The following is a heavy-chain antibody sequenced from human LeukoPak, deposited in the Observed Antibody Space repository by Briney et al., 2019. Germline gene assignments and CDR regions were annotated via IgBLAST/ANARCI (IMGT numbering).Heavy chain of an antibody. Sequence: GGSLRLSCAASGFTFISYWMHWVRQAPGKGLVWVSRIDGDGGSATYADSVKGRFTISRDNAKNSLYLQMNSLRAEDTALYYCARAARGVAAAPDDYWGQGTLVTVSS. V-gene: IGHV3-74*01. CDR2: IDGDGGSA. J-gene: IGHJ4*02. D-gene: IGHD6-13*01. CDR3: ARAARGVAAAPDDY. CDR1: GFTFISYW.